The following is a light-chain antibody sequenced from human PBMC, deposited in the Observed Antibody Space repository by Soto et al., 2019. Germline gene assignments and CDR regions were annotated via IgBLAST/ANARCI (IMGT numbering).Light chain of an antibody. CDR2: GAS. CDR3: QQYGSSQWT. CDR1: QSVSSTY. Sequence: EVVLTQSPGTLSLSPGERATLSFVASQSVSSTYLAWYQQKPGQAPRLLISGASSRATGIPDRFSGSGSGTDFTLTVTRLEPEDFAVYYCQQYGSSQWTFGQGTKVDI. V-gene: IGKV3-20*01. J-gene: IGKJ1*01.